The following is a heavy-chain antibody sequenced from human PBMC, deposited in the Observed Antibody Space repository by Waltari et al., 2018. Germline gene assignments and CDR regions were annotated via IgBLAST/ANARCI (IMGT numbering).Heavy chain of an antibody. CDR1: GYIFRNYY. J-gene: IGHJ5*02. Sequence: EVQLVQSGAEVKKPGATVKIPCKASGYIFRNYYLHWRRQAPGKGLEWMGRVDPADGKTIYADKFQGRFIITTNRPTRTVFMEVTSLTSDDAAVYYCATSGMDLSGVTINWFDPWGQGTLLTVSS. V-gene: IGHV1-69-2*01. CDR3: ATSGMDLSGVTINWFDP. D-gene: IGHD3-9*01. CDR2: VDPADGKT.